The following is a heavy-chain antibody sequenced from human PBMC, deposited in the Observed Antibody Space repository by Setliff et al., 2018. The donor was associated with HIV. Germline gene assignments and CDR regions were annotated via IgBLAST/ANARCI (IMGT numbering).Heavy chain of an antibody. CDR1: GGSISSGGYY. Sequence: SETLSLTCTVSGGSISSGGYYWSWIRQHPGRGLEWIGYIYYSGNIYYNPSLKSRLTISVDTSKNHFSLKLSSVTAADTAVYYCARAFCSSASCYGGGDAFDIWGQGTMVT. D-gene: IGHD2-2*01. V-gene: IGHV4-31*03. J-gene: IGHJ3*02. CDR3: ARAFCSSASCYGGGDAFDI. CDR2: IYYSGNI.